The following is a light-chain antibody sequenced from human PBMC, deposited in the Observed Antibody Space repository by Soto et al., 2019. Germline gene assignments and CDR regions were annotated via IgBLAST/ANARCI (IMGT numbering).Light chain of an antibody. V-gene: IGKV1-5*03. J-gene: IGKJ1*01. Sequence: DIQMTQFPSTLSASVGDRVAITCRASQSLDSCLAWYQQKPGKAPQVLIYKASSLESGAPSRFSGSGSGTEFTLTISSLQPDDFATYYCQQCNSYPVSFGQGTKVEIK. CDR2: KAS. CDR1: QSLDSC. CDR3: QQCNSYPVS.